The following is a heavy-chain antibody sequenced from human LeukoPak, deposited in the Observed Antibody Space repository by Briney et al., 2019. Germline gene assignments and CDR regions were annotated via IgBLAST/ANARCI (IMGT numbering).Heavy chain of an antibody. CDR1: GFTFSSYA. CDR3: ARDPRKRGSGYTFFDY. Sequence: GGSLRLSCAASGFTFSSYAMSWVRQAPGKGLEWVSAISGSGGSTYYADSVKGRFTISRDNSKNTLYLQMNSLRAEDTAVYYCARDPRKRGSGYTFFDYWGQGTLVTVSS. D-gene: IGHD5-12*01. V-gene: IGHV3-23*01. CDR2: ISGSGGST. J-gene: IGHJ4*02.